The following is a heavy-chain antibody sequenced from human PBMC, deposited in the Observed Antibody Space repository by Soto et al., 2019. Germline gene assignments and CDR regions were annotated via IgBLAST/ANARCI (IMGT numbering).Heavy chain of an antibody. CDR2: ISHTGDT. V-gene: IGHV4-61*01. CDR1: DASVWSDSYF. J-gene: IGHJ4*02. D-gene: IGHD1-26*01. Sequence: ASETLSLTCTVSDASVWSDSYFWTWIRQPPGKGLECIAYISHTGDTNYNPSLKSRVTISIDTSRNQFSLTVPSVTAADTAVYFCARIVVGVTVDLWGQGSLVTVSS. CDR3: ARIVVGVTVDL.